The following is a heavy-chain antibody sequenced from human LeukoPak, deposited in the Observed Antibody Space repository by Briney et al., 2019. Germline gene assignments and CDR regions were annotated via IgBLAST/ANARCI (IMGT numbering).Heavy chain of an antibody. CDR3: ASGGYYDGGVYYPLDY. CDR1: GYTFTDYY. J-gene: IGHJ4*02. V-gene: IGHV1-2*02. Sequence: GASVKVSCKTSGYTFTDYYMHWVRQAPGQGLEWMGWINPNCGGTNYAQKFQGRVTMTRDTSISTAYMELTSLRSDDAAVYYCASGGYYDGGVYYPLDYWGQGTLVTVSS. D-gene: IGHD3-22*01. CDR2: INPNCGGT.